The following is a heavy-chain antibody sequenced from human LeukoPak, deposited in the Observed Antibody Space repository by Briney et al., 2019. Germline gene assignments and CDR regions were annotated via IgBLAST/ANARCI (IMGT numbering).Heavy chain of an antibody. Sequence: PGGSLRLSCAASGFTFSSYGMHWVRQAPGKGLEWVAVISYDGSNKYYADSVRGRFTISRDNSKNTLYLQMNSLRAEDTAVYYCATPSTAYYYYYGMDVWGQGTTVTVSS. CDR3: ATPSTAYYYYYGMDV. CDR1: GFTFSSYG. J-gene: IGHJ6*02. D-gene: IGHD4-11*01. CDR2: ISYDGSNK. V-gene: IGHV3-30*03.